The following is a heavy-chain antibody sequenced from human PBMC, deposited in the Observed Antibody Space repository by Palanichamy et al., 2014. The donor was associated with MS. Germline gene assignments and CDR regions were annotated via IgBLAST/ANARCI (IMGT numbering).Heavy chain of an antibody. J-gene: IGHJ6*02. CDR3: AREFRPRMATTDYYYYGMDV. V-gene: IGHV3-66*01. D-gene: IGHD5-12*01. Sequence: GGSLRLSCAASGFTVSSNHLSWVRQAPGKGLEWVSILYSTGSIYYADSAKGRFTISRDNSKNTLYLQMNSLRADDTAVYYCAREFRPRMATTDYYYYGMDVWGQGTTVTVSS. CDR2: LYSTGSI. CDR1: GFTVSSNH.